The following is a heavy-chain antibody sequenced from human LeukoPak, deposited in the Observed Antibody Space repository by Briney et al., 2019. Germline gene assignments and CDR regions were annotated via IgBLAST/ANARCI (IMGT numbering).Heavy chain of an antibody. CDR3: ARGAYDSTALGSHYFDY. J-gene: IGHJ4*02. V-gene: IGHV5-51*01. Sequence: GESLKISCKASGYRFTNYWIGWVRQMPGTGLEWMGIISPGDSATKYSPSFQGQVTISADKSINTAYLQWSSLKASDSAMYYCARGAYDSTALGSHYFDYWGQGTLDTVSS. D-gene: IGHD3-22*01. CDR2: ISPGDSAT. CDR1: GYRFTNYW.